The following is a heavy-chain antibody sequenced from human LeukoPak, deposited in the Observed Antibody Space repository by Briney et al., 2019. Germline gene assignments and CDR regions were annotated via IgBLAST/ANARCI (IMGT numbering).Heavy chain of an antibody. Sequence: PSETLSLTCTVSGGSISSYYWSWIRQPPGKGLEWIGYIYYSGSTNYNPSLKSRVTISVDTSKNQFSLKLSSVTAAGTAVYYCARSFYGDYTLDYWGQGTLVTVSS. CDR1: GGSISSYY. CDR3: ARSFYGDYTLDY. J-gene: IGHJ4*02. D-gene: IGHD4-17*01. V-gene: IGHV4-59*01. CDR2: IYYSGST.